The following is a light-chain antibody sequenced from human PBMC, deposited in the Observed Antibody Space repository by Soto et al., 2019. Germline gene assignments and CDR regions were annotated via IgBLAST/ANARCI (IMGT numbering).Light chain of an antibody. CDR2: GAS. CDR3: QQLDSYPRT. Sequence: EIVMTQSPDTLSVSPGKRATLSCRASQSVSTNLAWYQQKPGQAPRLLIYGASSRATGIPDRFSGSGSGTEFTLTISSLQPEDFATYYCQQLDSYPRTFGQGTKVDIK. V-gene: IGKV3D-15*01. CDR1: QSVSTN. J-gene: IGKJ1*01.